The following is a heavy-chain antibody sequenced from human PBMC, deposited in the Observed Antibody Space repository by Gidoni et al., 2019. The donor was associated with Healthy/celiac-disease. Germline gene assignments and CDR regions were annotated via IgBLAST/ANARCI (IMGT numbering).Heavy chain of an antibody. V-gene: IGHV1-8*01. CDR2: MNPNSGNT. Sequence: QVQLVQSGAAVKKPGASVKVSCKASGYTFTSYDINWVRQATGQGLEWMGWMNPNSGNTGYAQKFQGRVTMTRNTSISTAYMELSSLRSEDTAVYYCARGLYYYGSGSYYNPDAFDIWGQGTMVTVSS. D-gene: IGHD3-10*01. CDR3: ARGLYYYGSGSYYNPDAFDI. J-gene: IGHJ3*02. CDR1: GYTFTSYD.